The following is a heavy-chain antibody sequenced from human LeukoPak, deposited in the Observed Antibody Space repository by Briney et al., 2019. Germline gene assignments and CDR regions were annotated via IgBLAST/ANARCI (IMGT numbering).Heavy chain of an antibody. CDR3: ARARPLVAEQEDAFDI. Sequence: PGASVKVSCKASGYTFTSYGISWVRQAPGQGLEWMGWISAYNGNTNYAQKLQGRVTMTTDTSTSTAYMELRSLRSDDTAVYYCARARPLVAEQEDAFDIWGQGTMVTVSS. V-gene: IGHV1-18*01. CDR2: ISAYNGNT. D-gene: IGHD5-12*01. J-gene: IGHJ3*02. CDR1: GYTFTSYG.